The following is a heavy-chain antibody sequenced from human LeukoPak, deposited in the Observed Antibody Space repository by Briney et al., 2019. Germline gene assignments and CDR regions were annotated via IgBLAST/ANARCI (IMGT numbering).Heavy chain of an antibody. CDR3: ARRTYYYGSGSRTPFDY. CDR1: GGSFSGYY. J-gene: IGHJ4*02. CDR2: INHSGST. D-gene: IGHD3-10*01. V-gene: IGHV4-34*01. Sequence: SETLSLTCAVYGGSFSGYYWSWIRQPPGKGLEWIGEINHSGSTNYNPSLKSRVTISVDTSKNQFSLKLSSVTAADTAVYYCARRTYYYGSGSRTPFDYWGQGTLVTVSS.